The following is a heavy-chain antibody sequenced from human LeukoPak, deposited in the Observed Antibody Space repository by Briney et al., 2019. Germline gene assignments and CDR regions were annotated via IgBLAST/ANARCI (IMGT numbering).Heavy chain of an antibody. CDR2: IYPGDSDT. CDR3: ARHKEYYYDSSGYVDY. Sequence: GESLKISCKGSGYSFTSYWIGWVRQMPGKGLECMGIIYPGDSDTRYSPSFQGQVTISADKSISTAYLQWSSLKASDTAMYYCARHKEYYYDSSGYVDYWGQGTLVTVSS. CDR1: GYSFTSYW. V-gene: IGHV5-51*01. D-gene: IGHD3-22*01. J-gene: IGHJ4*02.